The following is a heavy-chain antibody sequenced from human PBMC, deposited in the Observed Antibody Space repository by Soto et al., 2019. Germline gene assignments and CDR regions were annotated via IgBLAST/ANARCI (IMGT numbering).Heavy chain of an antibody. D-gene: IGHD2-2*01. Sequence: ASVKVSCKASGYTFTGYYMHWVRQAPGQGLEWMGWINPNSGGTNYAQKFQGWVTMTRDTSISTAYMELSRLRSDDTAVYYCARGPRAVVVVPAAIGFDPWGQGTLVTVSS. V-gene: IGHV1-2*04. J-gene: IGHJ5*02. CDR1: GYTFTGYY. CDR3: ARGPRAVVVVPAAIGFDP. CDR2: INPNSGGT.